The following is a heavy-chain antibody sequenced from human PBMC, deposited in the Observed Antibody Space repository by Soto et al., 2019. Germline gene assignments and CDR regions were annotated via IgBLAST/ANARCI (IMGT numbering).Heavy chain of an antibody. Sequence: LSLTCTVSGGSISSGDYYWSWIRQPPGKGLEWIGHIYYSGSTYYNPSLKSRVTISVGTSKNQFSLKLSSVTAADTAVYYCARRGYSGYDYYYYYGMDVWGQRTTVTVSS. J-gene: IGHJ6*02. CDR3: ARRGYSGYDYYYYYGMDV. D-gene: IGHD5-12*01. CDR1: GGSISSGDYY. CDR2: IYYSGST. V-gene: IGHV4-30-4*01.